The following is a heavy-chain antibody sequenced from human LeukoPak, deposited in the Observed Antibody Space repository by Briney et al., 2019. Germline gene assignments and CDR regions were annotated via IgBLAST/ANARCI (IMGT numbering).Heavy chain of an antibody. D-gene: IGHD2-2*01. CDR2: ISYDGSNK. Sequence: PGRSLRLSCAASGFTFSSYAMHWVRQAPGKGLEWVAVISYDGSNKYYADSVKGRFTISRDNSKNTLYLQMNSLRAEDTAVYYCARGGYCSSTSCLDAFDIWGQGTMVTVSS. CDR1: GFTFSSYA. V-gene: IGHV3-30-3*01. CDR3: ARGGYCSSTSCLDAFDI. J-gene: IGHJ3*02.